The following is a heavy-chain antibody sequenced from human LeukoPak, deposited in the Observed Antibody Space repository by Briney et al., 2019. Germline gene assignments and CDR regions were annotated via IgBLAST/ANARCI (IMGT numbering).Heavy chain of an antibody. CDR3: EKDTYMDF. CDR2: INWNSGTI. V-gene: IGHV3-9*01. CDR1: GFSFASAT. J-gene: IGHJ6*03. Sequence: GRSLRLSCAASGFSFASATVHWVRQAPGKGLEWVSAINWNSGTIDYADSVKGRFTVSRDNSKNSLYLQMNSLTTEDTALYYCEKDTYMDFWGKGTTVTVSS.